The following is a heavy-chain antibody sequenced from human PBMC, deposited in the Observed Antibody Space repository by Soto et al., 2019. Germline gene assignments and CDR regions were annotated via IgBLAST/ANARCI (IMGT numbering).Heavy chain of an antibody. CDR3: ARGPYVWGSYPKRVFDY. CDR2: INHSGST. J-gene: IGHJ4*02. Sequence: SETLSLTCAVYGGSFSGYYWSWIRQPPGKGLEWIGEINHSGSTNYNPSLKSRVTISVDTSKNQFSLKLSSVTAADTAVYYCARGPYVWGSYPKRVFDYWGPGTVVTVFS. CDR1: GGSFSGYY. D-gene: IGHD3-16*02. V-gene: IGHV4-34*01.